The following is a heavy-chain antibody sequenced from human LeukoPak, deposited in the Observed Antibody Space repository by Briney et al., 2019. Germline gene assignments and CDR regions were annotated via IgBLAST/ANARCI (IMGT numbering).Heavy chain of an antibody. CDR3: ARAGGGSYSFDY. Sequence: GGSLRLSCAASGFTVSSSYMSWVRQAPGKGLEWVSVIYSGGSTYYADSVKGRFTISRDNSKNTLYLQMNSLRAEDTAVYYCARAGGGSYSFDYWGQGTLVTVSS. CDR1: GFTVSSSY. CDR2: IYSGGST. D-gene: IGHD1-26*01. V-gene: IGHV3-53*01. J-gene: IGHJ4*02.